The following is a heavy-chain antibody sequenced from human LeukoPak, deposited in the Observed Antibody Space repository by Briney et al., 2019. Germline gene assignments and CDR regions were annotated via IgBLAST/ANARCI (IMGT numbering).Heavy chain of an antibody. CDR3: ARDPTVTTLDFDY. D-gene: IGHD4-17*01. CDR2: INPNSGGT. Sequence: ASVKVSCKASGYTFTGYYMHWVRQAPGQGLEWMGWINPNSGGTNYAQKFQSRVTMTRDTSISTAYMELSRLRSDDTAVYYCARDPTVTTLDFDYWGQGTLVTVSS. CDR1: GYTFTGYY. V-gene: IGHV1-2*02. J-gene: IGHJ4*02.